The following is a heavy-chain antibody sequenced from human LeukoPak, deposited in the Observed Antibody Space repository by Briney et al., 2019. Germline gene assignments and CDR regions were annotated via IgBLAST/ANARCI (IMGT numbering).Heavy chain of an antibody. Sequence: GGSLRLSCAASGFTLSSYSMSWVRQAPGKGLEWVANIKQDEIEKYYADSVKGRFTISRDNAKNSLHLQMNSLRAEDTAVYYCARGASAAVWGQGTLVTVSS. CDR1: GFTLSSYS. D-gene: IGHD6-25*01. CDR3: ARGASAAV. J-gene: IGHJ4*02. CDR2: IKQDEIEK. V-gene: IGHV3-7*05.